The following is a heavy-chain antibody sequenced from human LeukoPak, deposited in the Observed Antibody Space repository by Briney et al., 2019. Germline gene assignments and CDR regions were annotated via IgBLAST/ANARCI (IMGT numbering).Heavy chain of an antibody. CDR3: ATSNYVAAALGYFDY. D-gene: IGHD6-13*01. CDR2: INPSAGIT. CDR1: GYTFTSYH. V-gene: IGHV1-46*01. Sequence: ASVKVSCKASGYTFTSYHMHWVRQAPGQGLDWMGIINPSAGITTYAQKFQGRVAMTKDTSTSTVYMELSSLRSEDTAVYYCATSNYVAAALGYFDYWGQGTLVTVSS. J-gene: IGHJ4*02.